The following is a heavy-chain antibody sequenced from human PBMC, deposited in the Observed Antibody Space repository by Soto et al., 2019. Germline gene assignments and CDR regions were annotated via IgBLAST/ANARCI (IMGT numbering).Heavy chain of an antibody. CDR3: ARPSRQLWFGELDAFDI. Sequence: QVQLVESGGGVVQPGRSLRLSCAASGFTFSSYGMHWVRQAPGKGLEWVAVIWYDGSNKYYADSVKGRFTISRDNSKNTLYLQRNSLRAEDTAVYYCARPSRQLWFGELDAFDIWGQGTMVTVSS. V-gene: IGHV3-33*01. CDR2: IWYDGSNK. D-gene: IGHD3-10*01. J-gene: IGHJ3*02. CDR1: GFTFSSYG.